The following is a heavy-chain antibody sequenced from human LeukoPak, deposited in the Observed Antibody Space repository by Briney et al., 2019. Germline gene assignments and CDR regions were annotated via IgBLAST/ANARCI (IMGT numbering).Heavy chain of an antibody. D-gene: IGHD3-22*01. V-gene: IGHV1-69*05. J-gene: IGHJ4*02. Sequence: SVKVSCKASGGTFSSYAISWVRQAPGQGLEWMGGIIPIFGTANYAQKFQGRVTITTDESTSTAYMELSSLRSEDTAVYYCARAIYYYDSSGYPLDCWGQGTLVTVSS. CDR3: ARAIYYYDSSGYPLDC. CDR2: IIPIFGTA. CDR1: GGTFSSYA.